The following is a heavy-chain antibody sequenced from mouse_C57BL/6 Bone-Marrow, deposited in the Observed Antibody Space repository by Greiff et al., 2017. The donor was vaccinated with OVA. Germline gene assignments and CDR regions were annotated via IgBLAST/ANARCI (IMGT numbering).Heavy chain of an antibody. CDR2: IYPGDGDT. J-gene: IGHJ3*01. D-gene: IGHD1-1*02. CDR3: AREGPYGGFAY. V-gene: IGHV1-80*01. Sequence: VQRVESGAELVKPGASVKISCKASGYAFSSYWMNWVKQRPGKGLEWIGQIYPGDGDTNYNGKFKGKATLTADKSSSTAYMQLSSLTSEDSAVYFCAREGPYGGFAYWGQGTLVTVSA. CDR1: GYAFSSYW.